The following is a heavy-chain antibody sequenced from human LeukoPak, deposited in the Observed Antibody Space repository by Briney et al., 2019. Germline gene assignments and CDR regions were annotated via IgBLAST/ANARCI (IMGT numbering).Heavy chain of an antibody. CDR3: ARNDFWSGYYGNFDY. V-gene: IGHV4-61*02. D-gene: IGHD3-3*01. CDR1: GGSISSGSYY. J-gene: IGHJ4*02. Sequence: SETLSLTCTVSGGSISSGSYYWSWIRQPAGKGLEWIGRIYTSGSTNYNPSLKSRVTMSVDTSKNQFSLKLSSVTAADTAVYYCARNDFWSGYYGNFDYWGQGTLVTVSS. CDR2: IYTSGST.